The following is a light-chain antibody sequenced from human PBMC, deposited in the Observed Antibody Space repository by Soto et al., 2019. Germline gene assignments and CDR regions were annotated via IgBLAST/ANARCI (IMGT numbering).Light chain of an antibody. V-gene: IGKV3-20*01. CDR2: GAS. CDR3: HHYET. Sequence: EIVLTQSPGTLSLSPGEGATLSCRASQSVSGSYLGWYQQKPGQAPRLLMYGASIRDAGVPDRFSGSGSGTEFTLTISRLEPEDFTMYYCHHYETFGQGTKVDIK. J-gene: IGKJ1*01. CDR1: QSVSGSY.